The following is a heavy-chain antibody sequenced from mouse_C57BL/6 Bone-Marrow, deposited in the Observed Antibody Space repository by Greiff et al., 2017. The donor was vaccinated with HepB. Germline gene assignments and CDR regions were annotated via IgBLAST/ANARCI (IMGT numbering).Heavy chain of an antibody. CDR2: IYWDDDK. CDR3: ARDYYGSSYEAMDY. V-gene: IGHV8-12*01. D-gene: IGHD1-1*01. CDR1: GFSLSTSGMG. Sequence: QVQLKESGPGILQSSQTLSLTCSFSGFSLSTSGMGVSWIRQPSGKGLEWLAHIYWDDDKRSNPSLKSRLTISKDTSRNQVFLKITSVDTADTATYYCARDYYGSSYEAMDYWGQGTSVTVSS. J-gene: IGHJ4*01.